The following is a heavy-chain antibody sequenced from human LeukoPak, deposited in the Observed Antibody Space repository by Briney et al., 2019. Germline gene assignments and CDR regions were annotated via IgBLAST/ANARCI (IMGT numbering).Heavy chain of an antibody. D-gene: IGHD1-26*01. J-gene: IGHJ4*02. Sequence: PGGSLRLSCAASGFTFSSYAMSWVRQAPGKGLEWVSAISGSGGSTYYADSVKGRFTISRDNSKNTLYLQMNSLRAADTAVYCCAKDLSGGSLYYFGYWGQGCLVTVSS. CDR2: ISGSGGST. CDR1: GFTFSSYA. V-gene: IGHV3-23*01. CDR3: AKDLSGGSLYYFGY.